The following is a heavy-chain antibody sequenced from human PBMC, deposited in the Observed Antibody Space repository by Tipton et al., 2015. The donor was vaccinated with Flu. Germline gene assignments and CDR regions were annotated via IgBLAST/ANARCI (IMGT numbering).Heavy chain of an antibody. J-gene: IGHJ4*02. CDR1: GGSISSSSYY. Sequence: LRLSCTVSGGSISSSSYYWGWIRRPPGKGLEWIGSIYYSGSTYYNPSLKSRVTISVDTSKNQFSLKLSSVTAADTAVYYCATKEVSYCSGGSCYSYYFDYWGQGTLVTVSS. D-gene: IGHD2-15*01. V-gene: IGHV4-39*01. CDR3: ATKEVSYCSGGSCYSYYFDY. CDR2: IYYSGST.